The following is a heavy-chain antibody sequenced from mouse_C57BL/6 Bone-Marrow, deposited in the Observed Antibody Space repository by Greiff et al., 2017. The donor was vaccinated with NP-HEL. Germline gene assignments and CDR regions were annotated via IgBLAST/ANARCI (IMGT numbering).Heavy chain of an antibody. CDR1: GYTFTDYY. D-gene: IGHD1-1*01. CDR2: IFPGSGST. J-gene: IGHJ3*01. CDR3: ARRGIYYYGSSPSWFAY. V-gene: IGHV1-75*01. Sequence: QVQLKQSGPELVKPGASVKISCKASGYTFTDYYINWVKQRPGQGLEWIGWIFPGSGSTYYNEKFKGKATLTVDKSSSTAYMLLSSLTSEDSAVYFCARRGIYYYGSSPSWFAYWGQGTLVTVSA.